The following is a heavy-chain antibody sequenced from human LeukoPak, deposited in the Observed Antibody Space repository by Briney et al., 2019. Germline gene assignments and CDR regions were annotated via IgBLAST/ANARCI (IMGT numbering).Heavy chain of an antibody. V-gene: IGHV3-23*01. D-gene: IGHD6-6*01. CDR1: GFTFSSYA. Sequence: PGGSLRLSCAASGFTFSSYAMNWVRQAPGKGLEWVSAMSYSGSSTYYADSVKGRFTISRDNSKNTLYLQMNSLRAEDTAVYYCAKGRSSSFSGFLEYWGQGTLVTVSS. CDR2: MSYSGSST. J-gene: IGHJ4*02. CDR3: AKGRSSSFSGFLEY.